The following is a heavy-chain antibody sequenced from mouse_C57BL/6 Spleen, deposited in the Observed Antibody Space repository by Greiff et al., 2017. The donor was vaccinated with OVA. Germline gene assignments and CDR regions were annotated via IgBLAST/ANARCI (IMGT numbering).Heavy chain of an antibody. CDR3: ARGDYDLDY. CDR2: INPNNGGT. CDR1: GYTFTDYY. D-gene: IGHD2-4*01. J-gene: IGHJ2*01. V-gene: IGHV1-26*01. Sequence: VQLQQSGPELVKPGASVKISCKASGYTFTDYYMNWVKQSHGKSLEWIGDINPNNGGTSYNQKFKGKATLTVDKSSSTAYMELRSLTSEDSAVYYCARGDYDLDYWGQGTTLTVSS.